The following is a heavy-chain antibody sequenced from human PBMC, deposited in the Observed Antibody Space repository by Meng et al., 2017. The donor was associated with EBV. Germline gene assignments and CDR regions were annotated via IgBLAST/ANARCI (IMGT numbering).Heavy chain of an antibody. J-gene: IGHJ4*02. CDR2: INAGNGNK. Sequence: QVYRVESEAEVKKAAALVKVSCKPSGYTFTSYAMQWVRQAPGQRLDWMGWINAGNGNKKYSQKFQGRVTITRDTSASTAYMELSSLRSEDTAVYYCARSGDTIFGVVIPTYYFDYWGQGTLVTVSS. V-gene: IGHV1-3*01. CDR3: ARSGDTIFGVVIPTYYFDY. CDR1: GYTFTSYA. D-gene: IGHD3-3*01.